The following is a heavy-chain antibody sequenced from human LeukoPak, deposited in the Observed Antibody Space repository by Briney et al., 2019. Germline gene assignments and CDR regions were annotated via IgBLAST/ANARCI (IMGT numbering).Heavy chain of an antibody. V-gene: IGHV3-48*03. Sequence: PGGSLSLSCAASGFTFSSYEMTWVRQAPGKGLEWVSKISSSGSAIYYADSVKGRFTISRDNAKSTLYLQMNSLRAEDTAVYYCARGGSLGYWGQGTLVTVSS. J-gene: IGHJ4*02. CDR1: GFTFSSYE. D-gene: IGHD6-19*01. CDR2: ISSSGSAI. CDR3: ARGGSLGY.